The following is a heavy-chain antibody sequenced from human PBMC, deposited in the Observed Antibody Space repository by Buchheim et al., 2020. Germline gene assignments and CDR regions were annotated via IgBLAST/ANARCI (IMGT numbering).Heavy chain of an antibody. CDR2: IIPIFGTA. J-gene: IGHJ5*02. CDR1: GGTFSSYA. CDR3: AREGQLERCSGGSCYSGDWFDP. Sequence: QVQLVQSGAEVKKPGSSVKVSCKASGGTFSSYAISWVRQAPGQGLEWMGGIIPIFGTANYAQKFQGRVTITADESTSTAYMELSSLRSGDTAVYYCAREGQLERCSGGSCYSGDWFDPWGQGTL. D-gene: IGHD2-15*01. V-gene: IGHV1-69*12.